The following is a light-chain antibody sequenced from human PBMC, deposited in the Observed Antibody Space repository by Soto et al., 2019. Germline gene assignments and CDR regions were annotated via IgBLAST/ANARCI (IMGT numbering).Light chain of an antibody. CDR2: AAS. CDR3: QQLNSYPIT. CDR1: QGLSSD. V-gene: IGKV1-9*01. J-gene: IGKJ5*01. Sequence: DIQLTQSPSFLSASVGDRVTITCRASQGLSSDLAWYQQKPGKAPKLLIYAASTLQSGVPSRFSGSGSGTEFTRTISSLQPEDCATYYCQQLNSYPITFGQGTRLEIK.